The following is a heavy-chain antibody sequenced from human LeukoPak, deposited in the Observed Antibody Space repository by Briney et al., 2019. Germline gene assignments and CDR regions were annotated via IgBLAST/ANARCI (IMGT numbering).Heavy chain of an antibody. V-gene: IGHV4-34*01. CDR3: ARGSSGRCDAFDI. D-gene: IGHD6-19*01. Sequence: SSETLSLTCAVYGGSFSGYYWGWIRQPPGKGLEWIGGINHSGSTNYNPSLKSRVTISVDTSKNQFSLKLSSVTAADTAVYYCARGSSGRCDAFDIWGQGTMVTVSS. CDR1: GGSFSGYY. J-gene: IGHJ3*02. CDR2: INHSGST.